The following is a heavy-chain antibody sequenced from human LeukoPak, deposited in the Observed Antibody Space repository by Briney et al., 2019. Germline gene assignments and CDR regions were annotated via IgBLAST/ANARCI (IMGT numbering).Heavy chain of an antibody. Sequence: GGSLRLSCAASGFTVSGNYMTWVRQAPGKGLEWVSLIYSGGNTYYADSVKSRFTISRDNSKNTLYLQMNSLRAEDTAVYYCARGGVNLYFDYWGQGTLVTVSS. CDR2: IYSGGNT. CDR3: ARGGVNLYFDY. CDR1: GFTVSGNY. J-gene: IGHJ4*02. V-gene: IGHV3-66*01. D-gene: IGHD3-10*01.